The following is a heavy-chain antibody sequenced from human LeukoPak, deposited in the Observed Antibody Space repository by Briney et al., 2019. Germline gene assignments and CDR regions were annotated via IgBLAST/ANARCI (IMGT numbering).Heavy chain of an antibody. CDR2: ISGSGGST. D-gene: IGHD3-3*01. CDR1: GFTFSSYA. Sequence: GGSLRLSCAASGFTFSSYAMSWVRQAPGKGLEWVSVISGSGGSTYYADSVKGRFTISRDNSKNTLYLQMNSLRAEDTAVYYCARSLSHDFYGMDVWGQGTTVTVSS. CDR3: ARSLSHDFYGMDV. V-gene: IGHV3-23*01. J-gene: IGHJ6*02.